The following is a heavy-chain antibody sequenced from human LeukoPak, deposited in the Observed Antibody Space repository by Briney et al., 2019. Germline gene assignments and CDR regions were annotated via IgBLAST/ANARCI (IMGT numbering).Heavy chain of an antibody. CDR2: IYPRSGST. CDR1: GYTFASNL. D-gene: IGHD2-21*01. CDR3: ARDIVEIPNTRGFDF. Sequence: ASVKVSCKASGYTFASNLLRWVRQAPGQGLEWMGFIYPRSGSTRFAQKFQGRVTMTRDTSTSTVYMDLNSLRSEDTAVYYCARDIVEIPNTRGFDFWGQGTLVTVSS. J-gene: IGHJ4*02. V-gene: IGHV1-46*01.